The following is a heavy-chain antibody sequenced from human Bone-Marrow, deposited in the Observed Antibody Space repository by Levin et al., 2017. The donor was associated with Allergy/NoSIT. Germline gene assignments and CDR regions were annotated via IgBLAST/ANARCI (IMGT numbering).Heavy chain of an antibody. J-gene: IGHJ4*02. CDR2: ISSSGNSL. D-gene: IGHD3-9*01. V-gene: IGHV3-48*03. Sequence: PGGSLRLSCAASEFSVSSYEMSWVRQAPGKGLEWVSYISSSGNSLVYADSVKGRFTISRDNAKNSLYLQMNSLRAEDTAVYYCARDGSLDGDLVELWGQGTLVTVSS. CDR1: EFSVSSYE. CDR3: ARDGSLDGDLVEL.